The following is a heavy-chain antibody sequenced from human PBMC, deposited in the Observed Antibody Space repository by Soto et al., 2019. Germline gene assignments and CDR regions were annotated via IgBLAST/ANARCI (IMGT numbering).Heavy chain of an antibody. CDR3: ARDQEKSYSSSPYYFDY. J-gene: IGHJ4*02. V-gene: IGHV1-69*13. D-gene: IGHD6-6*01. CDR2: IIPIFGTA. Sequence: SVKVSCKASGGTFSSYAISWVRQAPGQGLEWMGGIIPIFGTANYAQKFQGRVTITADESTSTAYMELSSLRSEDTAVYYCARDQEKSYSSSPYYFDYWGQGTLVTVSS. CDR1: GGTFSSYA.